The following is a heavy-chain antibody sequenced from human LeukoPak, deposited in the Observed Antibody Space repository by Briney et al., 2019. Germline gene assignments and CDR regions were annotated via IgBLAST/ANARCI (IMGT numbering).Heavy chain of an antibody. J-gene: IGHJ6*03. CDR3: ARDGDPSGSYYNNYMDV. Sequence: GGSLRLSCAASGFIFDDYGMSWVRQAPGKGLEWVSGINWNGVSAGYADSVKGRFTISRDNAKSSLYLQMNSLRDEDTALYYCARDGDPSGSYYNNYMDVWGKGTTVTVSS. V-gene: IGHV3-20*04. CDR1: GFIFDDYG. D-gene: IGHD3-10*01. CDR2: INWNGVSA.